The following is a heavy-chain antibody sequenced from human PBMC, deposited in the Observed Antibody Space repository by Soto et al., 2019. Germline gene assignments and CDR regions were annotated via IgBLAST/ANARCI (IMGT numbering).Heavy chain of an antibody. V-gene: IGHV3-30*03. CDR1: GFSFSDYG. D-gene: IGHD3-10*01. J-gene: IGHJ3*02. CDR3: VGGAYAGDAFDI. CDR2: LSFDGSNR. Sequence: QVQLVESGGGVVQPGRSLRLSCAASGFSFSDYGMHWVRQAPGKGLEWLALLSFDGSNRHYVDSVKGRFTISRDNSKNTLYLQMNSLRPEDTAVYYCVGGAYAGDAFDIWGRGTMVTVSS.